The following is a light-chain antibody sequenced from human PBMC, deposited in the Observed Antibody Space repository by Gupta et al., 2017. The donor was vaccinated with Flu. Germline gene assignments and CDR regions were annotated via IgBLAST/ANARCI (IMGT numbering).Light chain of an antibody. CDR2: KVS. CDR3: KQGKHWPLT. CDR1: QSLVGSDGNTY. V-gene: IGKV2-30*01. Sequence: DVVMTQSPLSLPVTLGQPASISCRSSQSLVGSDGNTYLNWFQQRPGQSPRRLIYKVSNRDSGVPDRFSGSGSGTDFTLKISRVEAEDVGVYYCKQGKHWPLTFGGGTKVEFK. J-gene: IGKJ4*01.